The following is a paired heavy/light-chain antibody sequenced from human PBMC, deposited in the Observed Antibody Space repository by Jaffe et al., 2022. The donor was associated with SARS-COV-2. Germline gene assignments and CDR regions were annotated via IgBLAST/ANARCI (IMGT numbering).Light chain of an antibody. J-gene: IGKJ2*01. CDR3: QQYNSYPQA. CDR2: TAS. CDR1: QNINNE. V-gene: IGKV1-5*03. Sequence: IQMAQSPSTLSASVGDRVTITCRASQNINNELAWYQQKPGKVPKVLIYTASSLQSGVPSRFSGSASGTEFTLTISSLQPDDSATYYCQQYNSYPQAFGQGTKLEIK.
Heavy chain of an antibody. CDR3: VKEYSYAYSRPDY. J-gene: IGHJ4*02. D-gene: IGHD5-18*01. V-gene: IGHV3-23*01. CDR1: GFTFSNFA. CDR2: LSAVTDST. Sequence: EVQLLESGGGLVQPGGSLRLSCAASGFTFSNFAMSWVRQAPGKGLEWVSALSAVTDSTYYVDSVKGRFTISRDNSKNTLYLQMNSLRAEDTALYYCVKEYSYAYSRPDYWGQGTLVTVSS.